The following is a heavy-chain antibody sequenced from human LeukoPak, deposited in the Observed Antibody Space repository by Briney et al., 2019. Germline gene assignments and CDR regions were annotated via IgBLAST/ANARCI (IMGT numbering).Heavy chain of an antibody. V-gene: IGHV4-34*01. Sequence: SETLSLTCAVYGGSFSGYYWSWIRQPPGKGLEWIGEINHSGSTNYNPSLKSRVTISVDTSKNQFSLQLNSVTPEDTAVYYCARAPLGNAFDIWGQGTMVTVSS. CDR3: ARAPLGNAFDI. J-gene: IGHJ3*02. CDR2: INHSGST. D-gene: IGHD7-27*01. CDR1: GGSFSGYY.